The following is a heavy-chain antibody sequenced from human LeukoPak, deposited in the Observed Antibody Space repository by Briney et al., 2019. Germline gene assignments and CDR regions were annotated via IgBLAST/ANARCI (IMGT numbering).Heavy chain of an antibody. V-gene: IGHV1-18*01. J-gene: IGHJ6*02. Sequence: GASVKVSCKASGYTFTSYGISWVRQAPGQGLEWMGWISAYNGNTNYAQKLQGRVTMTTDTSTSTAYMELRSLRSDDTAVYYCARDYPPIEWELLNYYYGMDVWGQGTTVTVS. CDR1: GYTFTSYG. CDR3: ARDYPPIEWELLNYYYGMDV. CDR2: ISAYNGNT. D-gene: IGHD1-26*01.